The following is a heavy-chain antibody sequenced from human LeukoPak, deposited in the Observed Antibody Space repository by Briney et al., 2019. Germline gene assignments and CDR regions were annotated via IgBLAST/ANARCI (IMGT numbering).Heavy chain of an antibody. D-gene: IGHD3-3*01. CDR3: ARGVPVREVYYYGMDV. CDR1: GGTFSSYA. J-gene: IGHJ6*02. V-gene: IGHV1-69*13. Sequence: SVKVSCKASGGTFSSYAISWGRQAPGQGLEWKGGIIPIFGTANYAQKFQGRVTITADESTSTAYMELSSLRSEDTAVYYCARGVPVREVYYYGMDVWGQGTTVTVSS. CDR2: IIPIFGTA.